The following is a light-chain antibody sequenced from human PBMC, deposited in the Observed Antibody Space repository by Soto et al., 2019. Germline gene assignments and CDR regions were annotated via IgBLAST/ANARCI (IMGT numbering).Light chain of an antibody. CDR2: GAS. V-gene: IGKV3-15*01. CDR3: QQYNDWPLT. CDR1: QSVNSN. J-gene: IGKJ4*01. Sequence: EKVMTQSPAALSVSPGERATLSCRASQSVNSNLAWYQRKPGQAPRLLLYGASTRATGIPARLSGSASGTEFTLTISSLQSEDSAVYYCQQYNDWPLTFGGGTKVEIK.